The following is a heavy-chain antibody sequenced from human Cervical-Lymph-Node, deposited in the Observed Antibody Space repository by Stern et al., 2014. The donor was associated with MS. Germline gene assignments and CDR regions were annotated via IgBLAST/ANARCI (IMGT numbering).Heavy chain of an antibody. D-gene: IGHD3-10*01. CDR1: GHPLSELA. CDR2: FDPEDGET. J-gene: IGHJ4*02. Sequence: VQLVQSGAEVKKPGASVTVSCNVSGHPLSELAIHWLRQLPTSGLEWLGQFDPEDGETVYAQRLQGRLTMTEDTNTGTAYMTLTALTSDDTAVYYCAKDRGVKWGPGTLVAVSS. V-gene: IGHV1-24*01. CDR3: AKDRGVK.